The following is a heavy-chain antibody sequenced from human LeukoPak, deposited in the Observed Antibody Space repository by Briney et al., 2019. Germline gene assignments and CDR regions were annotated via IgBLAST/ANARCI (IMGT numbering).Heavy chain of an antibody. CDR2: IYSSGST. Sequence: SQTLALTCTGSGGPIRSYYWSWVRQSPGKGLELIGHIYSSGSTNYNPSLKSRVTISIDTSKNQFSLKLSSVTAADTALYYCARNYDNSGYTAFGYWGRGTLVTVSS. D-gene: IGHD3-22*01. CDR3: ARNYDNSGYTAFGY. V-gene: IGHV4-59*01. J-gene: IGHJ4*02. CDR1: GGPIRSYY.